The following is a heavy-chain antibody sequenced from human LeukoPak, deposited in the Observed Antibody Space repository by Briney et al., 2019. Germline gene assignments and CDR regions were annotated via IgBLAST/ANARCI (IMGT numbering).Heavy chain of an antibody. J-gene: IGHJ2*01. V-gene: IGHV4-61*02. Sequence: PSQTLSLTCTVSGGSISSGSYYWSWIRQPAGKGLEWIGRIYTSGSTNYNPSLKSRVTISVDTSKNQFSLKLSSVTAADTAVYYCARGTPYSSSSGLWGRGTLVTVSS. D-gene: IGHD6-6*01. CDR1: GGSISSGSYY. CDR2: IYTSGST. CDR3: ARGTPYSSSSGL.